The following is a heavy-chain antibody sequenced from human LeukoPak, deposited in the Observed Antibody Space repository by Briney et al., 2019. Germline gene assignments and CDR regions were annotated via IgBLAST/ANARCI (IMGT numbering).Heavy chain of an antibody. CDR1: GFTFSSYA. D-gene: IGHD5-18*01. CDR3: AKVRTGSGGYTYGVDY. J-gene: IGHJ4*02. Sequence: GGSLRLSCAASGFTFSSYAMSWVRQAPGKGLEWASLISGSGGSTYYADSVKGRFTISRDNSKNTLSLQINSLRAEDTVVFYCAKVRTGSGGYTYGVDYWGQGTMVTVSS. V-gene: IGHV3-23*01. CDR2: ISGSGGST.